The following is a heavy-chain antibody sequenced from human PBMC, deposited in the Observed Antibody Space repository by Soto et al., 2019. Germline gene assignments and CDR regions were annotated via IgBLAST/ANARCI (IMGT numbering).Heavy chain of an antibody. CDR2: IYYSGST. J-gene: IGHJ6*02. Sequence: QVQLQESGPGLVKPSQTQSLTCTVSGGSISSGGYYWSWIRQHPGKGLEWIGYIYYSGSTYYNPSLKSRVTISVDTSKNQFSLKLSSVTAADTAVYYCARELRFGEDYYGMDVWGQGTTVTVSS. CDR1: GGSISSGGYY. CDR3: ARELRFGEDYYGMDV. D-gene: IGHD3-10*01. V-gene: IGHV4-31*03.